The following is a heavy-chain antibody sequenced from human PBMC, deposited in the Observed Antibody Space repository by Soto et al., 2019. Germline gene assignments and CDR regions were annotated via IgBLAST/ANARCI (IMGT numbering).Heavy chain of an antibody. D-gene: IGHD5-12*01. CDR1: GFTFDDYA. CDR3: AKDKWIALNLFDY. J-gene: IGHJ4*02. Sequence: EVQLVESGGGLVQPGRYLRLSCAASGFTFDDYAMHWVRQAPGKGLEWVSGISWNSGRIGYADSVKDRFTISRDNAKNSLYLQMNSLRAEDTALYYCAKDKWIALNLFDYWGQGTLVTVSS. V-gene: IGHV3-9*01. CDR2: ISWNSGRI.